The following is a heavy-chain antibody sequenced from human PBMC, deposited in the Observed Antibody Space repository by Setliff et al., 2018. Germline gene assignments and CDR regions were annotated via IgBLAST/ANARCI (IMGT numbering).Heavy chain of an antibody. D-gene: IGHD2-15*01. CDR3: ARGPAVLGIVYLDP. CDR2: IIPIFGTA. Sequence: ASVKVSCKASGGTFSSYAISWVRQAPGQGLEWMGGIIPIFGTANYAQKFQGRVTITTDESTSTAYMELSSLRSEDTAVYYCARGPAVLGIVYLDPWGQGTLVTVSS. J-gene: IGHJ5*02. V-gene: IGHV1-69*05. CDR1: GGTFSSYA.